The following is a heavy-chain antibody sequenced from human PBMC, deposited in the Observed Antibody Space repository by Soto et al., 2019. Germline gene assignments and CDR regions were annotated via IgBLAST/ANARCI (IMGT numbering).Heavy chain of an antibody. V-gene: IGHV3-30-3*01. J-gene: IGHJ6*01. D-gene: IGHD4-17*01. CDR1: GFTFSSYA. CDR3: ARDPGSSDYGDYWNSYYYYGMDV. CDR2: ISYDGSNK. Sequence: GGSLRLSCAASGFTFSSYAMHWVRQAPGKGLEWVAVISYDGSNKYYADSVKGRFTISRDNSKNTLYLQMNSLRAEDTAVYYCARDPGSSDYGDYWNSYYYYGMDVWGQGTTVTVSS.